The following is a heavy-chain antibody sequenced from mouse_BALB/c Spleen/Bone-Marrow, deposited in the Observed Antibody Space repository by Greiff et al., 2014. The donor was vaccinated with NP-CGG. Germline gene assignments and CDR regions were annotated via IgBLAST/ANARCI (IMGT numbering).Heavy chain of an antibody. D-gene: IGHD4-1*01. CDR2: IYPGNNDA. CDR1: GYTFTNYW. CDR3: ARNWDWVFAY. V-gene: IGHV1-5*01. Sequence: VQLQQSGTVLARPGASLRMSCKASGYTFTNYWINWIKQRPGQGLEWIGAIYPGNNDAKYTQKFEAKAKLTAVTSTSTADMELSSLTNEDSAVYYCARNWDWVFAYWGQGTLVTVSA. J-gene: IGHJ3*01.